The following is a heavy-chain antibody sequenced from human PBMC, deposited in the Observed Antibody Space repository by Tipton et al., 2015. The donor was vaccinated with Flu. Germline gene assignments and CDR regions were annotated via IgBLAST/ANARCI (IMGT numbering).Heavy chain of an antibody. J-gene: IGHJ4*02. V-gene: IGHV4-4*07. CDR3: ARGQGNSGWRYFDF. Sequence: TLSLTCNVSDGSLSGYYWSWIRQPAGKGLEWIGRIYTSGNTNYSPTLKSRVTMAVDTSKNQFSLKLISMTAADTAVYYCARGQGNSGWRYFDFWGQGTMVTVSS. D-gene: IGHD6-19*01. CDR1: DGSLSGYY. CDR2: IYTSGNT.